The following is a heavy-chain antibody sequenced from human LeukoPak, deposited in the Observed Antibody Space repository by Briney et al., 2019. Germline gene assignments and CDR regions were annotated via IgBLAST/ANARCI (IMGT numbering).Heavy chain of an antibody. CDR3: ARGGTLVRDYFDY. V-gene: IGHV5-51*01. CDR1: GYIFTRHW. CDR2: IYSDDSDT. Sequence: GESLKISCKSSGYIFTRHWIGWVRPVPGKGREWMGIIYSDDSDTRYTPSFQGQVTISADKSISTAYLQWSSLKASDTAMYYCARGGTLVRDYFDYWGQGTLVTVSS. D-gene: IGHD2-15*01. J-gene: IGHJ4*02.